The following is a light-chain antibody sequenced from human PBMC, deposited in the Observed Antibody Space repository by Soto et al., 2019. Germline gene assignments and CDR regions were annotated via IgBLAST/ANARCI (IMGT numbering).Light chain of an antibody. CDR2: GAS. Sequence: DLQMTQSPSSLSASVGDRVTITCQASHDISNYLNWYQQKPGKAPKLLIYGASNLETGVPSRFSGSGSGTDFTFTISSLQPEDIATYYCQQYDNFPLTFGGGTKVEIK. V-gene: IGKV1-33*01. J-gene: IGKJ4*01. CDR1: HDISNY. CDR3: QQYDNFPLT.